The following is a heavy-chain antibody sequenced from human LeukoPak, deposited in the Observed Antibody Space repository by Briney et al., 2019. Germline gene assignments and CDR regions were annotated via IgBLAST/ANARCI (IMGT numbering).Heavy chain of an antibody. V-gene: IGHV3-7*05. CDR2: IKQDGSEK. J-gene: IGHJ4*02. D-gene: IGHD3-10*01. Sequence: GGSLRLSCAASGFTFSSCWMRWVRQAPGKGLEWVANIKQDGSEKYYVDSLKGRFTISRDNAKNSLYLQMNSLRAEDTAVYYCARAGLWFGELLDYWGQGTLVTVSS. CDR1: GFTFSSCW. CDR3: ARAGLWFGELLDY.